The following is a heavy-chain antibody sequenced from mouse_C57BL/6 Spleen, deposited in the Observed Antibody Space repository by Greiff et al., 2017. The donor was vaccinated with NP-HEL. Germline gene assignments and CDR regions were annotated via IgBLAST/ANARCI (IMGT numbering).Heavy chain of an antibody. CDR3: ARSSYYYGSSYDYAMDY. CDR2: INPNNGGT. Sequence: VQLKESGPELVKPGASVKMSCKASGYTFTDYNMHWVKQSHGKSLEWIGYINPNNGGTSYNQKFKGKATLTVNKSSSTAYMELRSLTSEDSAVYYCARSSYYYGSSYDYAMDYWGQGTSVTVSS. J-gene: IGHJ4*01. V-gene: IGHV1-22*01. CDR1: GYTFTDYN. D-gene: IGHD1-1*01.